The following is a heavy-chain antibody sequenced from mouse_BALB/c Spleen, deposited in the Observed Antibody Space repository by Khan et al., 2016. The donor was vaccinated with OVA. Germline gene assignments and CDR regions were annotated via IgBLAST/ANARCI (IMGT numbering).Heavy chain of an antibody. CDR3: AIEEDLDHFDH. CDR1: GYTFTSYW. Sequence: VKLLESGAELVRPGASVKLSCKTSGYTFTSYWIHWVKQRSGQGLEWIARIYPGTDNSYYNEKFKDKATLTADKSSSTAYMQLSSLTSEDSAVCFCAIEEDLDHFDHWGQGTTLTVSS. V-gene: IGHV1S132*01. CDR2: IYPGTDNS. J-gene: IGHJ2*01.